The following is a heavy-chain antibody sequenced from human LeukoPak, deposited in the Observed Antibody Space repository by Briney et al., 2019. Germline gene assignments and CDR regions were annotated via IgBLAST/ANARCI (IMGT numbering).Heavy chain of an antibody. CDR2: IYYSGST. D-gene: IGHD3-3*01. J-gene: IGHJ5*02. CDR3: ARGPWYYDFWSGYSRGWFDP. CDR1: GGSISGHY. V-gene: IGHV4-59*11. Sequence: PSETLSLTCTVSGGSISGHYWSWIRQPPGKGLEWIGYIYYSGSTNYNPSLKSRVTISVDTSKNQFSLKLSSVTAADTAVYYCARGPWYYDFWSGYSRGWFDPWGQGTLVTVSS.